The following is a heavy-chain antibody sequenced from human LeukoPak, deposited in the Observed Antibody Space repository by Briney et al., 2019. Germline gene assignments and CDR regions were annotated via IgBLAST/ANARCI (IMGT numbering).Heavy chain of an antibody. CDR2: INHSGST. CDR3: ARVSSNWFDP. CDR1: GGSISRTNW. V-gene: IGHV4-4*02. D-gene: IGHD6-13*01. J-gene: IGHJ5*02. Sequence: SETLSLTCAVSGGSISRTNWWSWVRQPPGKGLEWIGEINHSGSTNYNPSLKSRVTISVDTSKNQFSLKLSSVTAADTAVYYCARVSSNWFDPWGQGTLVTVSS.